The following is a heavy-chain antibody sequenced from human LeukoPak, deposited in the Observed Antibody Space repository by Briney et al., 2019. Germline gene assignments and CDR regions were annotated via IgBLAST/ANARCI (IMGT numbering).Heavy chain of an antibody. Sequence: PGRSLRLSCAASGFTFSSYTMHWVRQAPGKGLEWVAVISYDGNNKYYADSVKGRFTISRDNSKKTLYLQMNSLRAEDTAVYYCARTRDGYNSCFDYWGQGTLVTVSS. CDR1: GFTFSSYT. D-gene: IGHD5-24*01. J-gene: IGHJ4*02. CDR2: ISYDGNNK. V-gene: IGHV3-30*04. CDR3: ARTRDGYNSCFDY.